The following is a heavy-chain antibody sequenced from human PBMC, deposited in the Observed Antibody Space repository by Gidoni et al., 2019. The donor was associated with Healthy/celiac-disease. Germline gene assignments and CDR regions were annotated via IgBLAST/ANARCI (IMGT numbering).Heavy chain of an antibody. CDR2: IGTAGDT. Sequence: EVQLVESGGGLVQPGGSLSLSCAASGFTFSSYDMPWVRQATGKGLECVSAIGTAGDTYYPGAVKGRFTISRENAKNSLYLQMNSLRAGDTAVYYCARGAYCSGGSCYSGLYWYFDLWGRGTLVTVSS. CDR1: GFTFSSYD. CDR3: ARGAYCSGGSCYSGLYWYFDL. V-gene: IGHV3-13*04. J-gene: IGHJ2*01. D-gene: IGHD2-15*01.